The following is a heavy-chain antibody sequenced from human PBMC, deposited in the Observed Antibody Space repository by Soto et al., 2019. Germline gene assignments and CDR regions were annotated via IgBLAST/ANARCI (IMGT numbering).Heavy chain of an antibody. J-gene: IGHJ3*02. CDR1: GYPVTAYY. CDR3: ARGGGVGVAGSAAFDM. Sequence: QLHLVQSGAVVKKPGASVTVSCSASGYPVTAYYMHWVRQAPGRGLEWMGGINPATGAAKYTQTFRGRVTMTRDTSTSTVFMELSGLTSGDTAGFYWARGGGVGVAGSAAFDMWGQGTLVTVSS. V-gene: IGHV1-2*02. D-gene: IGHD3-3*01. CDR2: INPATGAA.